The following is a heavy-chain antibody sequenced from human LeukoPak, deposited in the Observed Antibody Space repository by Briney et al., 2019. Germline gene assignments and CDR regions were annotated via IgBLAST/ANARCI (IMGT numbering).Heavy chain of an antibody. CDR3: ARDTRQLRYYFDL. CDR1: GFTFSKYA. CDR2: IAYDGTNK. Sequence: GRSLRLSCVASGFTFSKYAIHWVRRAPGKGLEWVAVIAYDGTNKDYADSVKGRFTISRDNSKNTVFLQTTSLRPEDTGVYHCARDTRQLRYYFDLWGQGTPVTVSS. J-gene: IGHJ4*02. V-gene: IGHV3-30*01. D-gene: IGHD2-2*01.